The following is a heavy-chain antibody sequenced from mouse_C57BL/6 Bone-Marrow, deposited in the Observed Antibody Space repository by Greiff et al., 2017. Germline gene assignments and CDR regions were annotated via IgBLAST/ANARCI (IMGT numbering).Heavy chain of an antibody. V-gene: IGHV5-6*02. CDR3: ARGTYYSNYDAMDY. Sequence: KLMESGGDLVKPGGSLKLSCAASGFTFSSYGMSWVRQTPDKRLEWVATISSGGSYTYYPDSVKGRFTISRDNAKNTLYLQMSSLKSEDTAMYYCARGTYYSNYDAMDYWGQGTSVTVSS. D-gene: IGHD2-5*01. CDR2: ISSGGSYT. CDR1: GFTFSSYG. J-gene: IGHJ4*01.